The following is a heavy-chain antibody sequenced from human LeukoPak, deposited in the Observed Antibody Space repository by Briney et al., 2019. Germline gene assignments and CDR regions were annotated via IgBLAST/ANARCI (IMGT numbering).Heavy chain of an antibody. D-gene: IGHD3-3*01. Sequence: ASVKVSCKASGGTFSSYAISWVRQAPGQGLEWMGRINPKSGGTNYAEKFQGRVTMTRDTSINAAYMELSRLRYDDTAVYYCASRDPAEGFLQWLPDHWGQGTLVTVSS. J-gene: IGHJ4*02. CDR3: ASRDPAEGFLQWLPDH. V-gene: IGHV1-2*06. CDR1: GGTFSSYA. CDR2: INPKSGGT.